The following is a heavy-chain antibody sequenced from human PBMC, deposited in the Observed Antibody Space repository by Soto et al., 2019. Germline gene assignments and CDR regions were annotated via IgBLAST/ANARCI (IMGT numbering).Heavy chain of an antibody. J-gene: IGHJ4*02. D-gene: IGHD2-15*01. V-gene: IGHV1-69*13. CDR3: ARGYCSGGSCYLDYYFDY. Sequence: ASVKVSCKASGGTFSSYAISWVRQAPRQGLEWMGGIIPIFGTANYAQKFQGRVTITADESTSTAYMELSSLRSEDTAVYYCARGYCSGGSCYLDYYFDYWDQGTLVTVSS. CDR1: GGTFSSYA. CDR2: IIPIFGTA.